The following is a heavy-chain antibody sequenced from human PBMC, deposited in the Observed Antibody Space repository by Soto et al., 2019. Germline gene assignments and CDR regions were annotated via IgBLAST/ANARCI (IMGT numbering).Heavy chain of an antibody. V-gene: IGHV4-31*03. CDR3: ARDQVGWVVPAAMTVDYYYGMDV. CDR1: GGSISSGGYY. CDR2: IYYSGST. D-gene: IGHD2-2*01. J-gene: IGHJ6*02. Sequence: SETLSLTCTVSGGSISSGGYYWSWIRQHPGKGLEWIGYIYYSGSTYYNPSLKSRVTISVDTSKNQFSLKLSSVTAADTAVYYCARDQVGWVVPAAMTVDYYYGMDVWGQGTTVTVSS.